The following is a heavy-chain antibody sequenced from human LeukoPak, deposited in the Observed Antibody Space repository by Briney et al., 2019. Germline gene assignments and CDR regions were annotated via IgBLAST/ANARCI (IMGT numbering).Heavy chain of an antibody. D-gene: IGHD3-3*01. Sequence: GGSLRLSCAASGFTFSSYSMNRVRQAPGKGLEWVSYISSSSSTIYYADSVKGRFTISRDNAKNSLYLQMNSLRDVDTAVYYCARANYDFWSGYYDGYFDLWGRGTLVTVSS. CDR3: ARANYDFWSGYYDGYFDL. CDR1: GFTFSSYS. CDR2: ISSSSSTI. J-gene: IGHJ2*01. V-gene: IGHV3-48*02.